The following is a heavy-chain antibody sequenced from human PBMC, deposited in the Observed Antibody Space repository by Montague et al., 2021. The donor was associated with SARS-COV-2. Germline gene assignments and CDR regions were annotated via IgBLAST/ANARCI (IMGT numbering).Heavy chain of an antibody. V-gene: IGHV4-59*01. D-gene: IGHD2-21*02. J-gene: IGHJ5*02. CDR2: IYYSGST. CDR1: GGSISSYY. CDR3: ARGIAGTYCGGDCYNNWFDP. Sequence: SETLSLTCTVSGGSISSYYWSWIRQPPGKGLEWIGYIYYSGSTNYNPSLKSRVTISVDTSKTQFSLKLSSVTAADTAVYYCARGIAGTYCGGDCYNNWFDPWGQGTLVTVSS.